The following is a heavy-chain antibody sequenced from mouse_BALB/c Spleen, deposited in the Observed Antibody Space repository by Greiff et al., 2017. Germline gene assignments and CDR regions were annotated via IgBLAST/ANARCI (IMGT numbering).Heavy chain of an antibody. V-gene: IGHV1-18*01. CDR2: INPNNGGT. J-gene: IGHJ2*01. D-gene: IGHD1-1*01. Sequence: DVQLQESGPELVKPGASVKIPCKASGYTFTDYNMDWVKQSHGKSLEWIGDINPNNGGTIYNQKFKGKATLTVDKSSSTAYMELRSLTSEDTAVYYCARRTTVVGGYWGQGTTLTVSS. CDR1: GYTFTDYN. CDR3: ARRTTVVGGY.